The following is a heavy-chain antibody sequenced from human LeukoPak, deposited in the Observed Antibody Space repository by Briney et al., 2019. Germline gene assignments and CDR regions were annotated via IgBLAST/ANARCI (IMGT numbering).Heavy chain of an antibody. CDR1: GGTFSSYA. V-gene: IGHV1-69*05. CDR3: ASTTDIGPDY. CDR2: IIPIFGTA. J-gene: IGHJ4*02. Sequence: GASVKVSCKASGGTFSSYAISWVRQAPGQGLEWMGGIIPIFGTANYAQKFQGRVTTTTDESTSTAYMELSSLRSEDTAVYYCASTTDIGPDYWGQGTLVTVSS. D-gene: IGHD2-15*01.